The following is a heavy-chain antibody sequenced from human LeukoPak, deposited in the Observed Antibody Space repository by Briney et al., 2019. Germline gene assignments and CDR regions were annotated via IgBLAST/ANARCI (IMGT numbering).Heavy chain of an antibody. CDR2: IQYDGSNE. V-gene: IGHV3-30*02. J-gene: IGHJ6*04. CDR3: ASSSWYDSPGVV. Sequence: GGSLRLSCAASGFTFSSYGMHWVRQAPGKGLEWVAYIQYDGSNEQFADSVKGRFSISRDNAKNSLYLQMNSLRAEDTAVYYCASSSWYDSPGVVWSKGTTVTVSS. CDR1: GFTFSSYG. D-gene: IGHD6-13*01.